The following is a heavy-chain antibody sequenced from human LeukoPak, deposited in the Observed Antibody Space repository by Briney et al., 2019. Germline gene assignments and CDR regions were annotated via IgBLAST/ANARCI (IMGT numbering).Heavy chain of an antibody. Sequence: SETLSLTCTVSGDSISSYYWSCIRQPPGKGLEWIGYIYYSGSTNYNPSLKSRVTISVDTSKNQFSLKLSSGTAADTAVYYCARGGANPRYYFDYWGQGTLVTVSS. CDR2: IYYSGST. D-gene: IGHD4/OR15-4a*01. J-gene: IGHJ4*02. V-gene: IGHV4-59*01. CDR3: ARGGANPRYYFDY. CDR1: GDSISSYY.